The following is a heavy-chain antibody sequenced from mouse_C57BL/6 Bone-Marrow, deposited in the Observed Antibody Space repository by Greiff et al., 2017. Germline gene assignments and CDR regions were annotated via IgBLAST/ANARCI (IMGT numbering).Heavy chain of an antibody. CDR1: GYTFTSYG. V-gene: IGHV1-81*01. J-gene: IGHJ1*03. CDR3: ARKSSYQYFDV. Sequence: QVQLKQSGAELARPGASVKLSCKASGYTFTSYGISWVKQRTGQGLEWIGEIYPRSGNTYYNEKFKGKATLTADKSSSTAYMELRSLTSEDSAVYFCARKSSYQYFDVWGTGTTVTVSS. D-gene: IGHD1-1*01. CDR2: IYPRSGNT.